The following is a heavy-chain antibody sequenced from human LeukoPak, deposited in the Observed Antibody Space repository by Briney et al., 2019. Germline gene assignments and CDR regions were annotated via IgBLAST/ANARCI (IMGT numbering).Heavy chain of an antibody. J-gene: IGHJ4*02. Sequence: GGSLRLSCAASGFTFSSYAMSWVRQAPGTGLEWVSSISSSSSYIYYADSVKGRFTISRDNAKNSLYLQMNSLRAEDTAVYYCARAGITVAPRLASNWGQGTLVTVSS. CDR3: ARAGITVAPRLASN. V-gene: IGHV3-21*01. CDR1: GFTFSSYA. CDR2: ISSSSSYI. D-gene: IGHD3-3*01.